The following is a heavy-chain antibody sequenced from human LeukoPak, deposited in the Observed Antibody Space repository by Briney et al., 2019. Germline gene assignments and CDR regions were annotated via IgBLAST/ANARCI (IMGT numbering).Heavy chain of an antibody. Sequence: GGSLRLSCAASGFTFSFYAMSWVRQAPGKGLEWVSGINGDGSSTSYADSVKGRFTISRDNAKNTLYLQMNSLRAEDTAVYYCARDRKYQLPDYWGQGTLVTVSS. CDR1: GFTFSFYA. CDR3: ARDRKYQLPDY. CDR2: INGDGSST. J-gene: IGHJ4*02. D-gene: IGHD2-2*01. V-gene: IGHV3-74*01.